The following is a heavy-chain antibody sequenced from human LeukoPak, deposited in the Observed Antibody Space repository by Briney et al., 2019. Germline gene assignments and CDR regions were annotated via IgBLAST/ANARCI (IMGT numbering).Heavy chain of an antibody. Sequence: PSETLSLTCTVSGGSISSYYWSWIRQPPGKGLEWIGYIYYSGSTNYNPSLKSRVTISVDTSKNQFSLKLSSVTAADTAVYYCARLGGDSGYFDYWGQGTLVTVSS. CDR1: GGSISSYY. CDR2: IYYSGST. CDR3: ARLGGDSGYFDY. J-gene: IGHJ4*02. V-gene: IGHV4-59*08. D-gene: IGHD3-16*01.